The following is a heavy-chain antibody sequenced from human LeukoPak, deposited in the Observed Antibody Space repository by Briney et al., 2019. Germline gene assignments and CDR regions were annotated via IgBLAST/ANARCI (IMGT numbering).Heavy chain of an antibody. Sequence: PSATLSLTCAVYGVSLSSYYWSWVRQSPGKGLEWIGEMHRDGRSNYNPSLGSRVTISVDASKNQFSLYLRSMTAADTAVYYCARGIKRYYYYGLGSFPYDSWGQGSLVTVSS. D-gene: IGHD3-10*01. J-gene: IGHJ4*02. V-gene: IGHV4-34*01. CDR1: GVSLSSYY. CDR2: MHRDGRS. CDR3: ARGIKRYYYYGLGSFPYDS.